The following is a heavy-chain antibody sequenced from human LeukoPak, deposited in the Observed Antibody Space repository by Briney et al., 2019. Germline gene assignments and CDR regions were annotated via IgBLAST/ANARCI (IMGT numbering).Heavy chain of an antibody. Sequence: PSETLSLTCTVSGVSISSYYWSWIRQPPGKGLEWIGYIYYSGSTNYNPSLKSRVTISVDTSKNQFSLKLSSVTAADTAVYYCARTYSSSSFWFDPWGQGTLVTVFS. CDR3: ARTYSSSSFWFDP. CDR2: IYYSGST. D-gene: IGHD6-6*01. V-gene: IGHV4-59*01. J-gene: IGHJ5*02. CDR1: GVSISSYY.